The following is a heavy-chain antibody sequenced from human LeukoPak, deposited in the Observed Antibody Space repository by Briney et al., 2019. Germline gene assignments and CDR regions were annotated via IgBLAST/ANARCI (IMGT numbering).Heavy chain of an antibody. D-gene: IGHD2-8*01. CDR1: GGSISSSSYY. J-gene: IGHJ4*02. V-gene: IGHV4-39*01. CDR2: IYYSGST. CDR3: AAPPTLRGTNGVWSY. Sequence: SETLSLTCTVSGGSISSSSYYWGWIRQPPGKGLEWIGSIYYSGSTYYNPSLKSRATISVDTSKNQFSLKLSSVTAADTAVYYCAAPPTLRGTNGVWSYWGQGTLVTVSS.